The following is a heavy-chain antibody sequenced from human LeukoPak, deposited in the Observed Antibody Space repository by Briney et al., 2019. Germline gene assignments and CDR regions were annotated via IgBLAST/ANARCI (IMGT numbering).Heavy chain of an antibody. CDR3: ARGGWELLMKDAFDI. D-gene: IGHD1-26*01. V-gene: IGHV4-4*07. CDR2: IYTSGST. CDR1: GGSISSYY. J-gene: IGHJ3*02. Sequence: PSETLSLTCTVSGGSISSYYWSWIRQPAGKGLEWIGRIYTSGSTNYNPSLKSRVTMSVDTSKNQFSLKLSSVTAADTAVYYCARGGWELLMKDAFDIWGQGTMVTVSS.